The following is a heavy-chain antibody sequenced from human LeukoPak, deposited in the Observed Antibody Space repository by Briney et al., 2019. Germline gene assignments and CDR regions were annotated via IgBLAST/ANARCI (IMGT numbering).Heavy chain of an antibody. J-gene: IGHJ4*02. V-gene: IGHV3-23*01. CDR1: GFSFSTYA. CDR3: ASGTYRLGDY. Sequence: GSLRLSCAASGFSFSTYAMSWVRQAPGKGLEWISGISSSSTDTHYAESVKGRFSVSRDNSKTTLYLQMNSLRAEDTAVYYCASGTYRLGDYWGQGVLVAVSS. D-gene: IGHD3-10*01. CDR2: ISSSSTDT.